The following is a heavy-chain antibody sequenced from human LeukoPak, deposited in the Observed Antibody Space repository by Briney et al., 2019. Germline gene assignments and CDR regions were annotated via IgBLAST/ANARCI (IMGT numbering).Heavy chain of an antibody. D-gene: IGHD2-2*01. CDR1: GYTFTSYD. CDR2: VNPNSGNT. J-gene: IGHJ6*03. CDR3: ARGLRGPAAKGRVYYYYYYTDV. V-gene: IGHV1-8*01. Sequence: GASVKVSCKASGYTFTSYDINWVRQATGQGLEWMGWVNPNSGNTGYAQKFQGRVTMTRNTSISTAYMELSSLRSEDTAVYYCARGLRGPAAKGRVYYYYYYTDVWGKGTTVTVSS.